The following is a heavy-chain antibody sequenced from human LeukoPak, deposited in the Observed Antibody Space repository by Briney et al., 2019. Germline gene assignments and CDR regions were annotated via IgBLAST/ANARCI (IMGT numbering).Heavy chain of an antibody. CDR1: GFTFSKAW. CDR2: IKSKTDGGTT. V-gene: IGHV3-15*07. CDR3: TTPKYSGYDFYF. Sequence: GGSLRLSCAASGFTFSKAWMYWVRQAPGKGLEWVGRIKSKTDGGTTDYAAPVKGRFTISRDDSKNTLFLQMNSLKTEDIATYYCTTPKYSGYDFYFWGQGTLVTVSS. J-gene: IGHJ4*02. D-gene: IGHD5-12*01.